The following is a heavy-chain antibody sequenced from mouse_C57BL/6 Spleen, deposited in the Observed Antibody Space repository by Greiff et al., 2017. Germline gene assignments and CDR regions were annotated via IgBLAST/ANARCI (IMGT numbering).Heavy chain of an antibody. J-gene: IGHJ4*01. V-gene: IGHV1-50*01. CDR1: GYPFTTYC. CDR2: FDPSDSYT. Sequence: QVQLQQPGAELVQPGASVKLSCKASGYPFTTYCMQWVKQRPGQGLEWIGEFDPSDSYTNYNQKFKGKATLTVDTSSSTAYMQLSSLTSEDSAVYYCARGTTVEAMDDWGQGTSVTVSS. D-gene: IGHD1-1*01. CDR3: ARGTTVEAMDD.